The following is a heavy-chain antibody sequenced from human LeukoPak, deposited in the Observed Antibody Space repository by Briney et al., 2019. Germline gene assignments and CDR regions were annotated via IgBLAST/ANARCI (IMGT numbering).Heavy chain of an antibody. CDR2: IRDDGSNK. CDR3: AKMGSGGYSGDAFDI. D-gene: IGHD1-26*01. V-gene: IGHV3-30*02. CDR1: GFTFSSYG. Sequence: GGSLRLSCAASGFTFSSYGMHWVRQAPGKGLEWVAFIRDDGSNKYYADSVKGRFTISRDNSKNTLYLQMNSLRAEDTAVYYCAKMGSGGYSGDAFDIWGQGTMVTVSS. J-gene: IGHJ3*02.